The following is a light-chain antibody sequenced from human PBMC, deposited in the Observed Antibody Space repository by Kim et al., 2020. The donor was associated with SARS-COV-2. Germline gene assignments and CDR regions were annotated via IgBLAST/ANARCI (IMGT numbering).Light chain of an antibody. V-gene: IGLV3-19*01. Sequence: SSELTQDPAVSVALGQTVRITCQGDSLRTYYASWYQQKPGQAPLFVIYARSTRPSGIPDRFSGSSSGNTASLTISGAQAEDEADYYCHSRDSSGNQVFGTGTKVTVL. CDR1: SLRTYY. CDR2: ARS. J-gene: IGLJ1*01. CDR3: HSRDSSGNQV.